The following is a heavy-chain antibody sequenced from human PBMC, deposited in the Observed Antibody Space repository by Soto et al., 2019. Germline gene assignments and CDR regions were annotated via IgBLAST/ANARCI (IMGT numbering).Heavy chain of an antibody. CDR2: ISSNGGST. V-gene: IGHV3-64D*06. D-gene: IGHD3-9*01. CDR3: VKDGLLRYFDWLLPRPYYFDY. J-gene: IGHJ4*02. CDR1: GFTFSSYA. Sequence: GGSLRLSCSASGFTFSSYAMHWVRQAPGKGLEYVSAISSNGGSTYYADSVKGRFTISRDNSKNTLYLQMSSLRAEDTAVYYCVKDGLLRYFDWLLPRPYYFDYWGQGTLVTVS.